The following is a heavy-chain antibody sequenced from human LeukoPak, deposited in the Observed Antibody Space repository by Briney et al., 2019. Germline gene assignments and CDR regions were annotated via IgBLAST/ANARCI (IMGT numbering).Heavy chain of an antibody. CDR3: AGDHSFRFDY. D-gene: IGHD2-21*01. V-gene: IGHV6-1*01. Sequence: SQTLSLTCAISGDSVSSNSAAWNWIRHSPSRGLEWLGRTYYRAKWYNDYAGSVKSRIIINPDTSKNQFSLQLNSVTPEDTAVYFCAGDHSFRFDYWGQGILVTVSS. J-gene: IGHJ4*02. CDR2: TYYRAKWYN. CDR1: GDSVSSNSAA.